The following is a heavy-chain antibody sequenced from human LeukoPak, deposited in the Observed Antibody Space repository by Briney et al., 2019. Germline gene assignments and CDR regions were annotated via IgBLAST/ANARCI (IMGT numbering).Heavy chain of an antibody. CDR3: ARTPLVATSPRIDY. J-gene: IGHJ4*02. Sequence: SETLSLTCTVSGGSLSSSSYYWGWIRQPPGKGLEWIGSIYYSGSTYYNPSLKSRVTISVDTSKNQFSLKLSSVTAADTAVYYCARTPLVATSPRIDYWGQGTLVTVSS. CDR1: GGSLSSSSYY. D-gene: IGHD5-12*01. V-gene: IGHV4-39*01. CDR2: IYYSGST.